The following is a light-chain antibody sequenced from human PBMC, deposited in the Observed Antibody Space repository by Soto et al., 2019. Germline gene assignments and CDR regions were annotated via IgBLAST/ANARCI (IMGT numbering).Light chain of an antibody. J-gene: IGKJ1*01. CDR1: QAVYSSL. V-gene: IGKV3-20*01. CDR3: QQYGRSQT. CDR2: STS. Sequence: ETVLTQSPGTLSLSPGEGATLACRATQAVYSSLLAWYQQKPGQAPRLLIYSTSNRATGIPDRFSGSGSGTDFTLTIRRLEPEDFALYYCQQYGRSQTFGQGTKVDIK.